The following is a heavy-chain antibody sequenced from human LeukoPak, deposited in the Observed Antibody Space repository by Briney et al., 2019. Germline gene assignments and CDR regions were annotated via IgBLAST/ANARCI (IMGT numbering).Heavy chain of an antibody. CDR3: ASSALDH. V-gene: IGHV3-21*01. J-gene: IGHJ5*02. CDR2: ISYTSAYI. CDR1: GFSVSSNY. Sequence: RSGGSLRLSCSASGFSVSSNYMSWVRQAPGKGLEWVSSISYTSAYIYYADSVKGRFTISRDNTENSVYLQMNSLRVEDTAVYYCASSALDHWGQGVLVLVSS.